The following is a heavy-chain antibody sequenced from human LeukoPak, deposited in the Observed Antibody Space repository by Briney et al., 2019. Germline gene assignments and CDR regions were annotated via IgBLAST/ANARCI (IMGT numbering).Heavy chain of an antibody. J-gene: IGHJ4*02. Sequence: GGSLRLSCAASGFTFSTDVMTWVRQAPGKGLEWVSAIDDDGGSTDYADSVRGRFTISRDNSKNTLFPQMNRLRADDTALYYCARRVGGTPDYWGRGTLVTVSS. V-gene: IGHV3-23*01. D-gene: IGHD6-19*01. CDR2: IDDDGGST. CDR3: ARRVGGTPDY. CDR1: GFTFSTDV.